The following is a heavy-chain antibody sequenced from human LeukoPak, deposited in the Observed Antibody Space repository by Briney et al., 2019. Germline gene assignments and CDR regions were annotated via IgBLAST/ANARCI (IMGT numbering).Heavy chain of an antibody. D-gene: IGHD3-22*01. Sequence: GGSLRLSCAASGFTFSSYSMNWVRQAPGKGLEWVSSISSSSSYIYYADSVKGRFTISRDNAKNSLYLQMNSLRAEDTAVYYCARLSGYYDSSGYPKSYYYYYYYMDVWGKGTTVTVSS. CDR1: GFTFSSYS. V-gene: IGHV3-21*01. CDR2: ISSSSSYI. J-gene: IGHJ6*03. CDR3: ARLSGYYDSSGYPKSYYYYYYYMDV.